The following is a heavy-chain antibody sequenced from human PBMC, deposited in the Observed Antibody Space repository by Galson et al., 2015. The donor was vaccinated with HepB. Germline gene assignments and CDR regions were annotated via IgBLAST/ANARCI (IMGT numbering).Heavy chain of an antibody. CDR3: ATDDVWSGPSIDS. J-gene: IGHJ4*02. V-gene: IGHV3-74*01. D-gene: IGHD3-3*01. CDR2: ISSNWSNK. CDR1: GFTLSHFW. Sequence: SLRLSCAASGFTLSHFWMHWVRQSPGKGLVWVSRISSNWSNKEYADPVRGRFTNPRDNARNTFYLQMDSLRVENTAVYFCATDDVWSGPSIDSWAQGTLVTVSS.